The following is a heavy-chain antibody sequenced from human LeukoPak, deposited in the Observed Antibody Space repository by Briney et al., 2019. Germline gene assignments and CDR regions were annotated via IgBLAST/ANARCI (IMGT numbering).Heavy chain of an antibody. Sequence: SETLSLTCAVYGGSFSGYYWSWIRQPPGKVLEWIGEINHSGSTNYNPSLKSRVTISVDTSKNQYSLKLSSVTAADTAVYYCARRAIRAYYYYYYMDVWGKGTTVTVSS. CDR2: INHSGST. CDR3: ARRAIRAYYYYYYMDV. J-gene: IGHJ6*03. V-gene: IGHV4-34*01. CDR1: GGSFSGYY. D-gene: IGHD2-2*02.